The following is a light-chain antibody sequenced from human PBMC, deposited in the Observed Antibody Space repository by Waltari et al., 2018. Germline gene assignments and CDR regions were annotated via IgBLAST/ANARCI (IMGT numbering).Light chain of an antibody. Sequence: QSGLTQPASVSGSPGQSITIPCTGTSSDVGNYNLVSWYQQYPGKAPKLMVYEVTTRTSGVSDRFSGSKSGNTASLTIYGLQSEDEADYYCCSYAGLGIYVFGTGTKVTVL. V-gene: IGLV2-23*02. CDR3: CSYAGLGIYV. CDR2: EVT. J-gene: IGLJ1*01. CDR1: SSDVGNYNL.